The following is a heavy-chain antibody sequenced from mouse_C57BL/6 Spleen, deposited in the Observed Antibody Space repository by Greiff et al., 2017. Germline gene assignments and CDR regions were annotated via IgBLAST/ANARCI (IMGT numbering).Heavy chain of an antibody. V-gene: IGHV1-50*01. CDR3: ARRYYDYDVGYFDV. D-gene: IGHD2-4*01. Sequence: QVQLQQSGAELMKPGASVKLSCKASGYTFTSYWMQWVKQRPGQGLEWIGEIDPSDSYTNYNQKFKGKATLTVDTSSSTAYMQLSSLTSEDSAVYYCARRYYDYDVGYFDVWGTEATVTVSS. CDR1: GYTFTSYW. CDR2: IDPSDSYT. J-gene: IGHJ1*03.